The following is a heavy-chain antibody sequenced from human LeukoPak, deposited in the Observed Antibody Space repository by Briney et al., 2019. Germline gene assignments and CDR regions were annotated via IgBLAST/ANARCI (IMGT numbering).Heavy chain of an antibody. Sequence: GGSLRLSCAASGFTFSSYAMSWVRQAPGKGLEWVSAISGSGGSTYYADSVKGRFTISRDNSKNTLYLQMNSLRAEDMAVYYCAKDDRAPRVAAAGYFDYWGQGTLVTVSS. CDR2: ISGSGGST. CDR3: AKDDRAPRVAAAGYFDY. J-gene: IGHJ4*02. CDR1: GFTFSSYA. D-gene: IGHD6-13*01. V-gene: IGHV3-23*01.